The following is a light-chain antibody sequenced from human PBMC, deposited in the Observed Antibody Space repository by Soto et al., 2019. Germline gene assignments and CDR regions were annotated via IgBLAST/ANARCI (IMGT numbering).Light chain of an antibody. CDR2: GAS. V-gene: IGKV3-20*01. CDR1: QSVSIN. Sequence: EIVMLQSPGTLSVSPGERATLSGRASQSVSINLGWYHQKPGQAHRLLIYGASSRATGIPDRFSGSGSGTDFTLTISRLEPEDFAVYYCQQYGSSPVTVGQGNKVDIK. CDR3: QQYGSSPVT. J-gene: IGKJ1*01.